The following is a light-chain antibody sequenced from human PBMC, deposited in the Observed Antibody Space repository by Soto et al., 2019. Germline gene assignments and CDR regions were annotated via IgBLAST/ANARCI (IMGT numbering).Light chain of an antibody. V-gene: IGKV1-12*01. CDR2: AAS. J-gene: IGKJ4*01. CDR1: QDISNW. CDR3: QQTNSFPFT. Sequence: DIQMTQSPSSVSASAGDRVTITCRASQDISNWLAWYQQKPGQAPKLLIYAASSLQSGVPSRFSGSVSGTDISLTISSLHPEEFATYYCQQTNSFPFTVGGGTKLDIK.